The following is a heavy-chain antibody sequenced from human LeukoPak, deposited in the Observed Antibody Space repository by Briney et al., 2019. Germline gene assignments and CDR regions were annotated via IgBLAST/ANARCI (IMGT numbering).Heavy chain of an antibody. D-gene: IGHD3-9*01. V-gene: IGHV4-59*01. CDR2: IYYSGGT. Sequence: SETLSLTCTVSGGSISSYYWSWIRQPPGKGLEGIGYIYYSGGTNYHPSLKSRVTISVDTSKNQFSLKLSSVTAADTAVYYCARGGGGLRYFDWLSLALDYWGQGTLVTVSS. J-gene: IGHJ4*02. CDR1: GGSISSYY. CDR3: ARGGGGLRYFDWLSLALDY.